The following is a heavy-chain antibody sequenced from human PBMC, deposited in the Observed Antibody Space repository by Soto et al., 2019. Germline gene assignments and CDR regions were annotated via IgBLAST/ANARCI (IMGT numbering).Heavy chain of an antibody. V-gene: IGHV4-34*01. D-gene: IGHD2-15*01. J-gene: IGHJ6*03. CDR1: GGTFSGYY. CDR2: INHSGST. CDR3: ARLARGGYCSGGSCYAFIGYYYYFMDV. Sequence: PSETLSLTCAVLGGTFSGYYWSWIRQQPGKGLEWIGEINHSGSTNYNPSLKSRVTISVDTSKNQFSLKLSSVTAADTAVYYCARLARGGYCSGGSCYAFIGYYYYFMDVWGKGTTVTVSS.